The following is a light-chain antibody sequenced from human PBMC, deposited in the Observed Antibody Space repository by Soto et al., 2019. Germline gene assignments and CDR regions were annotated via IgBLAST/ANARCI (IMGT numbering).Light chain of an antibody. J-gene: IGLJ3*02. Sequence: QSVLTQPPSASGTPGQRVTISCSGSSSNIGSNYVYWYQQLPGTAPKLIIYRNNQRPPGGPDRFSGSKSGTSAALAISGLRSEDEADDYCAAWYDSLSGLVFGGGTKLTVL. CDR3: AAWYDSLSGLV. V-gene: IGLV1-47*01. CDR1: SSNIGSNY. CDR2: RNN.